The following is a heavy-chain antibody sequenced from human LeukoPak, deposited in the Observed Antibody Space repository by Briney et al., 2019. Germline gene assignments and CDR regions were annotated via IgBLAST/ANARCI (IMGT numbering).Heavy chain of an antibody. J-gene: IGHJ6*02. CDR3: ARVALRDIVLMVYAIESYYYYGMDV. V-gene: IGHV1-18*04. CDR1: GYTFTGYY. D-gene: IGHD2-8*01. CDR2: ISAYNGNT. Sequence: ASVKVSCKASGYTFTGYYMHWVRQAPGQGLEWMGWISAYNGNTNYAQKLQGRVTMTTDTSTSTAYMELRSLRSDNTAVYYCARVALRDIVLMVYAIESYYYYGMDVWGQGTTVTVSS.